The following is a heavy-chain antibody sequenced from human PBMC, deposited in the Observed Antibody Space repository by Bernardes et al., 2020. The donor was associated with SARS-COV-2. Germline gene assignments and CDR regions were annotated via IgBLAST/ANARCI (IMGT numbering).Heavy chain of an antibody. V-gene: IGHV3-53*01. Sequence: GGSLRLSCAAFGFSVSSTYMSWVRQAPGKGLEWVSVLYSSGSTYYADSVKGRFTISRDISKNTLYLQMNSLRAEDTAVYYCAKEGGYNYGFQWGQGTLVTVSS. D-gene: IGHD5-18*01. CDR3: AKEGGYNYGFQ. CDR1: GFSVSSTY. CDR2: LYSSGST. J-gene: IGHJ4*02.